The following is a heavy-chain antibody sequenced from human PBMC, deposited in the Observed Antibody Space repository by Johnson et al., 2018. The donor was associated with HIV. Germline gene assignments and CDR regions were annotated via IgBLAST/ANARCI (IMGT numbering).Heavy chain of an antibody. J-gene: IGHJ3*02. Sequence: QVQLVESGGGVVQPGRSLRLSCAASGFTFSSYAMHWVRQAPGKGLEWVAVISYDGSNKYYADSVKGRFTISRDNSKNPLYLQMNSLRAEDTAVYYCASPPPWFGEVVGAFDIWGQGTMVTVSS. V-gene: IGHV3-30-3*01. D-gene: IGHD3-10*01. CDR1: GFTFSSYA. CDR2: ISYDGSNK. CDR3: ASPPPWFGEVVGAFDI.